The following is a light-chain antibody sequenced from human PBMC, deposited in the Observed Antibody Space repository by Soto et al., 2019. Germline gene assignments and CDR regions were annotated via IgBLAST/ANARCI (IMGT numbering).Light chain of an antibody. J-gene: IGLJ2*01. CDR3: GTWDSSLRAGRVV. V-gene: IGLV1-51*01. CDR1: SSNIGNNY. Sequence: QSVLTQPPSVSAAPGQTVTISCSGSSSNIGNNYVSWYQQLPGTAPKLLIYDNNKRPSGIPDRFSGSKSGTSATLGITGLQTGDEADYYCGTWDSSLRAGRVVFGGGTKVTVL. CDR2: DNN.